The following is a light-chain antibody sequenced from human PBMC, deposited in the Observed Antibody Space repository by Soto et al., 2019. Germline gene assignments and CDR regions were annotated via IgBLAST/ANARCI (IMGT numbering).Light chain of an antibody. V-gene: IGKV1-27*01. Sequence: DIQMTQSPSSLSASVGDRVTITCRASQGIGYSLAWYQHKPGKAPKLLIYSASNLQSGVSSRFSGSGYGTDFTLSISRLQPEDVATYYCQKYDNAPSITFGQGTRLEMK. CDR3: QKYDNAPSIT. CDR2: SAS. CDR1: QGIGYS. J-gene: IGKJ5*01.